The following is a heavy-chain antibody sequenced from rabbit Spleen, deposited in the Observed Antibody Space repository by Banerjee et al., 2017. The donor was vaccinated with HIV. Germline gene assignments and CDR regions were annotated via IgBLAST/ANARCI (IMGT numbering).Heavy chain of an antibody. CDR2: IDPIFYNT. CDR1: GFDFSSYG. CDR3: VRDQAGYAGYGPYYFNL. J-gene: IGHJ4*01. D-gene: IGHD7-1*01. V-gene: IGHV1S47*01. Sequence: QEQLVESGGGLVQPGGSLKLSCKASGFDFSSYGVSWVRQAPGKGLEWIGYIDPIFYNTYYANWVNGRFTISSHNAQNTLYLQLSSLTAADTATYFCVRDQAGYAGYGPYYFNLGGPGTLVTVS.